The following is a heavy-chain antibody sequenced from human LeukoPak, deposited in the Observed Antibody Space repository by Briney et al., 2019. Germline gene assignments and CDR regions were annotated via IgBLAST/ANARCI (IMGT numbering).Heavy chain of an antibody. V-gene: IGHV4-4*07. J-gene: IGHJ5*02. CDR3: ARGLTVAGIKRFWFDP. Sequence: SETLSLTCTVSGGSISSYYWSWIRQPAGKGLEWIGRIYTSGSTNYNPSLKSRVTMSVDTSKNQFSLKLSSVTAADTAVYYCARGLTVAGIKRFWFDPWGQGTLVTVSS. D-gene: IGHD6-19*01. CDR1: GGSISSYY. CDR2: IYTSGST.